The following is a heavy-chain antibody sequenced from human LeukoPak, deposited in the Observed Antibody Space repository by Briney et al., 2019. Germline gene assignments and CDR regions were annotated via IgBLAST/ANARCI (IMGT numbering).Heavy chain of an antibody. V-gene: IGHV4-30-2*01. CDR3: AGGYSGYDRHAFDI. CDR1: GGSISSGGYY. D-gene: IGHD5-12*01. CDR2: IYHSGST. J-gene: IGHJ3*02. Sequence: SQTLSLTCTVSGGSISSGGYYWSWIRQPPGKGLEWIGYIYHSGSTYYNPSLKSRVTISVDTSKNQFSLKLSSVTAADTAVYYCAGGYSGYDRHAFDIWGQGTMVTVSS.